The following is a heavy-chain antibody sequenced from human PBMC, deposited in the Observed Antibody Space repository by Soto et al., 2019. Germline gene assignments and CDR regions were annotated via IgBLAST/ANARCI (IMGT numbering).Heavy chain of an antibody. J-gene: IGHJ5*02. CDR2: IIPIFGTA. V-gene: IGHV1-69*01. Sequence: QVQLVQSGAEVKKPGSSVKVSCKASGGTFSSYAISWVRQAPGQGLEWMGGIIPIFGTANYAQKFQGRVTITADESTSIAYMELSSLRSEDTAVYYCARVEYCSSTSCYGEFDPWGQGTLVTVSS. CDR1: GGTFSSYA. CDR3: ARVEYCSSTSCYGEFDP. D-gene: IGHD2-2*01.